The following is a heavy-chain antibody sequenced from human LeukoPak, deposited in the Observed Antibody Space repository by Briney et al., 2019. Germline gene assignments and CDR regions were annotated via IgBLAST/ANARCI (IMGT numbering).Heavy chain of an antibody. J-gene: IGHJ4*02. Sequence: ASVKVCCKVSGYTLTELSMHWVRQAPGKGLEWMGGFDPEDGETIYAQKFQGRVTMTEDTSTDTAYMELSSLRSEDTAVHYCATGGIAAARKFDYWGQGTLVTVSS. D-gene: IGHD6-13*01. CDR2: FDPEDGET. V-gene: IGHV1-24*01. CDR3: ATGGIAAARKFDY. CDR1: GYTLTELS.